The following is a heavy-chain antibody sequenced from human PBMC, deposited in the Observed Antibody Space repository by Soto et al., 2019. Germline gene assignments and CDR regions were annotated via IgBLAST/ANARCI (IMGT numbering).Heavy chain of an antibody. V-gene: IGHV4-59*08. CDR2: IYYSGST. J-gene: IGHJ6*03. Sequence: SETLSLTCTVSGGSISSYYWSWIRQPPGKGLEWIGYIYYSGSTNYNPSLKSRVTISVDTSKNQFSLKLSSVTAADTAVYYCARRSGSSTPYYYYYYMDVWGKGTTVTVSS. CDR3: ARRSGSSTPYYYYYYMDV. D-gene: IGHD6-13*01. CDR1: GGSISSYY.